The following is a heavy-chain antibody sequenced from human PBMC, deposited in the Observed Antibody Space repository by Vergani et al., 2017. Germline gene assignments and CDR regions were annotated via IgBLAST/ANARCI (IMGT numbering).Heavy chain of an antibody. CDR1: GGSIRSRNW. D-gene: IGHD6-13*01. Sequence: QVPLQESGPGLVTPSGPLSLTCAVSGGSIRSRNWWSWVRQPPAKGLEWIGELYPSGSTNYNPSLKSRVTISVDKSKNQFSLKLSSVTAADTAVYYCARDRRISIWITPQPYYYYGMDVWGQGTTVTVSS. CDR3: ARDRRISIWITPQPYYYYGMDV. CDR2: LYPSGST. J-gene: IGHJ6*02. V-gene: IGHV4-4*02.